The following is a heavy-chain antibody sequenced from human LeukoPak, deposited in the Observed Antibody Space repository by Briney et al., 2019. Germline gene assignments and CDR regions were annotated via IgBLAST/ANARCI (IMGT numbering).Heavy chain of an antibody. J-gene: IGHJ4*02. D-gene: IGHD3-22*01. Sequence: PSETLSLTCTVSGGSISSSSYYWGWIRQPPGKGLEWIGSIYYSGSTYYNPSLKSRVTISVDTSKNQFSLKLSSVTAADTAVYYCARENNYCDSSGYEYFDYWGQGTLVTVSS. CDR2: IYYSGST. V-gene: IGHV4-39*07. CDR3: ARENNYCDSSGYEYFDY. CDR1: GGSISSSSYY.